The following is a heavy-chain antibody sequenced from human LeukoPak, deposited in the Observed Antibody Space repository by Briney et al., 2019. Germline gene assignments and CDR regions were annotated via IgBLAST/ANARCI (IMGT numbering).Heavy chain of an antibody. CDR3: ARVRLEYYDFWSGYSLTAPYYYYMDV. D-gene: IGHD3-3*01. V-gene: IGHV1-69*05. CDR1: GGTFSSYA. J-gene: IGHJ6*03. Sequence: SAKVSCKASGGTFSSYAISWVRQAPGQGLEWMGGIIPIFGTANYAQKFQGRVTITTDESTSTAYMELSSLRSEDTAVYYCARVRLEYYDFWSGYSLTAPYYYYMDVWGKGTTVTVSS. CDR2: IIPIFGTA.